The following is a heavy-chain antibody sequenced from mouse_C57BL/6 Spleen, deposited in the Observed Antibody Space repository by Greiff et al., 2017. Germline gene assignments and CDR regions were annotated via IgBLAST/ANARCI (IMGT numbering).Heavy chain of an antibody. V-gene: IGHV5-17*01. J-gene: IGHJ2*01. CDR2: ISSGSSTI. D-gene: IGHD1-1*01. Sequence: EVKLMESGGGLVKPGGSLKLSCAASGFTFSDYGMHWVRQAPEKGLEWVAYISSGSSTIYYADTVKGRFTISRDNAKNTLFLQMTSLRSEDTAMYYCARRTITTVVARDFDYWGQGTTLTVSS. CDR3: ARRTITTVVARDFDY. CDR1: GFTFSDYG.